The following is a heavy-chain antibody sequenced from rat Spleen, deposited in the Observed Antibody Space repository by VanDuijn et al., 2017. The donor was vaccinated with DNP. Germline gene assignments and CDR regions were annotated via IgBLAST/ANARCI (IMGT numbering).Heavy chain of an antibody. V-gene: IGHV5-22*01. CDR1: GFIFSDYY. CDR2: IRYDGGST. J-gene: IGHJ3*01. CDR3: ARPMDYYSGGFAY. D-gene: IGHD1-1*01. Sequence: EVQLVESGGDSVQPGRSLKLSCAASGFIFSDYYMAWVRQAPTKGLEWVAYIRYDGGSTYYGDSVKGRFTISRDNAKTTLYLQMNSLRSEDMATYYCARPMDYYSGGFAYWGQGTLVTVSS.